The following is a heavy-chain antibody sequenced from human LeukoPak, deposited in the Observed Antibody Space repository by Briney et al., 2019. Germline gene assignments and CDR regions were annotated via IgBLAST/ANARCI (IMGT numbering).Heavy chain of an antibody. D-gene: IGHD2-2*01. J-gene: IGHJ4*02. CDR1: GGSISSGGYS. CDR2: IYHSGGT. Sequence: SETLSLTCAVSGGSISSGGYSWSWIRQPPGKGLEWIGYIYHSGGTYYNPSLKSRVTISVDRSKNQFSLKLSSVTAADTAVYYCARAYCSSTSCSEFDYWGQGTLVTVSS. CDR3: ARAYCSSTSCSEFDY. V-gene: IGHV4-30-2*01.